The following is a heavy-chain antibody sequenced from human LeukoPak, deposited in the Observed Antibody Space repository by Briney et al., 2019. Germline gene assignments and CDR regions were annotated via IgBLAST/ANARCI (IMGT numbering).Heavy chain of an antibody. Sequence: GSLILSCAASGFTFSDYYMSWIRQAPGKGLEWVSYISSSGSTIYYADSVKGRFTISRDNAKNSLYLQMNSLRAEDTAVYYCARDPGPKHPKDYYYYYGMDVWGQGTTVTVSS. CDR2: ISSSGSTI. CDR1: GFTFSDYY. J-gene: IGHJ6*02. V-gene: IGHV3-11*01. CDR3: ARDPGPKHPKDYYYYYGMDV. D-gene: IGHD7-27*01.